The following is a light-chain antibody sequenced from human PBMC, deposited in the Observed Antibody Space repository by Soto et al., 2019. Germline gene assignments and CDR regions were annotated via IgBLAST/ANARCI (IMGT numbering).Light chain of an antibody. CDR2: DAS. V-gene: IGKV3-11*01. J-gene: IGKJ3*01. CDR1: QNVSTY. CDR3: QQRTNWLT. Sequence: EIVLTQSPATLSLSPGERATLSCRASQNVSTYLAWYQQKPGQAPRLLIYDASNRATGIPDRFSGSGSGTDFTLTISSLEPEDFALYYCQQRTNWLTFGPGTKVDIK.